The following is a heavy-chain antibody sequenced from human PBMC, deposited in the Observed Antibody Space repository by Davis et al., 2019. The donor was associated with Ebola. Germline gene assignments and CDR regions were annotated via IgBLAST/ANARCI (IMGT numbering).Heavy chain of an antibody. Sequence: MPGGSLRLSCAVYGGSFSGYYWSWIRQPPGRGREWFGEINHSGSTNYNPSLKSRVTISVDTSKNQFSLKLSSVTAADTAVYYCARGRTMVDYWGQGTLVTVSS. D-gene: IGHD3-10*01. CDR3: ARGRTMVDY. J-gene: IGHJ4*02. V-gene: IGHV4-34*01. CDR2: INHSGST. CDR1: GGSFSGYY.